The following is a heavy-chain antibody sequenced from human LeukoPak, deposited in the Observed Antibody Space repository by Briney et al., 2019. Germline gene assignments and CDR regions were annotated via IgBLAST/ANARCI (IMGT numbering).Heavy chain of an antibody. CDR2: VFHSGVT. Sequence: SETLSLTCTVSGYSISDGYYWGWMRPPPGKGLEWIGDVFHSGVTYYNPSLNSRVTISVDTSRNQFSLDLSSVTAADTAVYYCVRDRAGTISDYWGHGTLVTVSS. V-gene: IGHV4-38-2*02. J-gene: IGHJ4*01. D-gene: IGHD1-14*01. CDR1: GYSISDGYY. CDR3: VRDRAGTISDY.